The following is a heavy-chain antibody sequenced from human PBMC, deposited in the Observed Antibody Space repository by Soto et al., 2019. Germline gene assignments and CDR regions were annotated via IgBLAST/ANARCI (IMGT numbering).Heavy chain of an antibody. CDR2: INPNSGGT. D-gene: IGHD2-8*01. CDR1: GYTFTGYY. Sequence: ASVKVSCKASGYTFTGYYMHWVRQAPGQGLEWMGWINPNSGGTNYAQKFQGWVTMTRDTSISTAYMELSRLRSDDTAVYYCARSVMVYATFDYWVQGTLVTVSS. V-gene: IGHV1-2*04. CDR3: ARSVMVYATFDY. J-gene: IGHJ4*02.